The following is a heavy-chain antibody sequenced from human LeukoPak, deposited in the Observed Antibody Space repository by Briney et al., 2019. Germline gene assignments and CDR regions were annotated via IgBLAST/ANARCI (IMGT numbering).Heavy chain of an antibody. J-gene: IGHJ6*02. CDR3: ARDVKDDSSSWNNFYYYGMDV. CDR2: IYYSGST. Sequence: PSETLSLTCTVSGGSISSSSYYWGWIRQPPGKGLEWIGNIYYSGSTYYNPSLKSRVTISVDTSKNQFSLKLSSVTAADTAVYYCARDVKDDSSSWNNFYYYGMDVWGQGTTVTVSS. D-gene: IGHD6-13*01. CDR1: GGSISSSSYY. V-gene: IGHV4-39*07.